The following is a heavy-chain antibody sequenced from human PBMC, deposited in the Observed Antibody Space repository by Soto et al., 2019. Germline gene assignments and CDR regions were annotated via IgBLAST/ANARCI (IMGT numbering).Heavy chain of an antibody. D-gene: IGHD6-13*01. CDR1: GYTFTNYR. Sequence: EVQLVQSGAEVKKPGESLRISCKASGYTFTNYRIGWVRQMPGKGLEWMGLIYPADSDTTYSPSFQGQVSISADRSIRSAFLQWSSLKASDTAIYYCARHRTTSRWSGMDVWGQGTTVTVSS. CDR3: ARHRTTSRWSGMDV. J-gene: IGHJ6*02. CDR2: IYPADSDT. V-gene: IGHV5-51*01.